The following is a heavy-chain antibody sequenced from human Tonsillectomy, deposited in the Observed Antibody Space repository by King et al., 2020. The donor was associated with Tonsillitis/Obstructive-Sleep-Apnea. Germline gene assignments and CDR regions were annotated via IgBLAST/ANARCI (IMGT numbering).Heavy chain of an antibody. D-gene: IGHD3-3*01. Sequence: QLQESGPGLVKPSQTLSLTCSVSGGSISSRNHYWTWIRQHPGKGLEWIGNIYHSGSTYYNPSLESRIIISLDTSKNQFSLRLNSVTAADTAVYYCAKERGGHCDFWGGSVYGMDGWGLGTTVTVSS. V-gene: IGHV4-31*03. CDR3: AKERGGHCDFWGGSVYGMDG. J-gene: IGHJ6*02. CDR2: IYHSGST. CDR1: GGSISSRNHY.